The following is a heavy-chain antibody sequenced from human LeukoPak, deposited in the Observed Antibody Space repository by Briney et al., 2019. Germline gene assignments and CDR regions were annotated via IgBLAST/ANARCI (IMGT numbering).Heavy chain of an antibody. CDR3: ARAPPGIATLAGYMDV. Sequence: GGSLRLSCAASGFTFSSYCMNWVRQAPGKGLEWVSFISSSSSYIYYTDSVKGRFTISRDNAKNSLFLQMNSLRADDTAVYYCARAPPGIATLAGYMDVWGKGTTVTVSS. CDR2: ISSSSSYI. V-gene: IGHV3-21*06. CDR1: GFTFSSYC. D-gene: IGHD6-6*01. J-gene: IGHJ6*03.